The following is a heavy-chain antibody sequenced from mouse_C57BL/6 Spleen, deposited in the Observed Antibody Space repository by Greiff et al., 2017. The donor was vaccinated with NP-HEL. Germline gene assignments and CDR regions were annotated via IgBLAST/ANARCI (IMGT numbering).Heavy chain of an antibody. Sequence: VQLVESGAELVRPGTSVKVSCKASGYAFTNYLIEWVKQRPGQGLEWIGVINPGSGGTNYNEKFKGKATLTADKSSSTAYMQLSSLTSEDSAVYFCARTTRGFLYFDVWGTGTTVTVSS. V-gene: IGHV1-54*01. CDR3: ARTTRGFLYFDV. CDR1: GYAFTNYL. CDR2: INPGSGGT. D-gene: IGHD3-3*01. J-gene: IGHJ1*03.